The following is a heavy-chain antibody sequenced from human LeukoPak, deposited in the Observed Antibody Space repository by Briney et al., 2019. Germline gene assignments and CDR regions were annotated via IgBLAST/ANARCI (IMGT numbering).Heavy chain of an antibody. J-gene: IGHJ4*02. V-gene: IGHV1-69*06. D-gene: IGHD5-18*01. Sequence: ASVKVSCKASGGTFSSYAISWVRQAPGQGLEWMGGIIPIFGTANYAQKFQGRVTITADKSTSTAYMGLSSLRSEDTAVYYCASPGGYSYGRAYYFDYWGQGTLVTVSS. CDR2: IIPIFGTA. CDR1: GGTFSSYA. CDR3: ASPGGYSYGRAYYFDY.